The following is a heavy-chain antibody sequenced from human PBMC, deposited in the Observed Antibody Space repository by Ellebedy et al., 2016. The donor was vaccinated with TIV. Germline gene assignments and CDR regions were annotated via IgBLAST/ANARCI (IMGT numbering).Heavy chain of an antibody. CDR2: ISYHGTNK. Sequence: GGSLRLXXAASGFTFSNYAIHWVRQAPGKGLEWVAVISYHGTNKYYADSVKGRFTISRDNSKNTLYLQLNSLRAEDTAVYYCARGAVATTDYYGMDVWGQGTSVTVSS. D-gene: IGHD6-19*01. J-gene: IGHJ6*02. CDR1: GFTFSNYA. V-gene: IGHV3-30*04. CDR3: ARGAVATTDYYGMDV.